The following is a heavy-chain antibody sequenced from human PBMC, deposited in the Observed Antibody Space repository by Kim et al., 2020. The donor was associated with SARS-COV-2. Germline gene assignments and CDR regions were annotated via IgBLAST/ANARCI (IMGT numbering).Heavy chain of an antibody. CDR3: ARGHYGSGSYRSAY. CDR1: GFTFSSYA. Sequence: GGSLRLSCAASGFTFSSYAMHWVRQAPGKGLEWVAVISYDGSNKYYADSVKGRFTISRDNSKNTLYLQMNSLRAEDTAVYYCARGHYGSGSYRSAYWGQGTLVTVSS. D-gene: IGHD3-10*01. J-gene: IGHJ4*02. CDR2: ISYDGSNK. V-gene: IGHV3-30*04.